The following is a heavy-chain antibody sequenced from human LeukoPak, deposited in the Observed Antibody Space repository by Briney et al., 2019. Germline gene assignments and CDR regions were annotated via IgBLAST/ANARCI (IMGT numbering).Heavy chain of an antibody. J-gene: IGHJ4*02. CDR1: GFTFSSYA. D-gene: IGHD5-12*01. V-gene: IGHV3-23*01. CDR3: ARFIVATKSLDY. Sequence: GGSLRLSCAASGFTFSSYAMSWVRQAPGKGLEWVSAISGSGGSTYYADSVKGRFTISRDNSKNTLYLQMNSLRAEDTAVYYCARFIVATKSLDYWGQGTLVTVSS. CDR2: ISGSGGST.